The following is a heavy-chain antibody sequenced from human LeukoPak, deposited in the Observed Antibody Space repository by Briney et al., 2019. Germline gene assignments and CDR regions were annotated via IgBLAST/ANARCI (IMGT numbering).Heavy chain of an antibody. CDR3: AKEPRSNMIVVVITDDY. Sequence: GGSLRLSCAASGFTFSSYAMSWVRQASGKGLEWVSGISGSGGSTYYAYSVKGRFTISRDNSKNTLYLQMNSLRAEDTAVYYCAKEPRSNMIVVVITDDYWGQGTLVTVSS. D-gene: IGHD3-22*01. J-gene: IGHJ4*02. CDR2: ISGSGGST. CDR1: GFTFSSYA. V-gene: IGHV3-23*01.